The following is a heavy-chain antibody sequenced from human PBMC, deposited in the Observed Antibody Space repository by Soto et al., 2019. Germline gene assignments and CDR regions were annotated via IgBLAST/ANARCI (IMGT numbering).Heavy chain of an antibody. CDR3: AKTNKGPSSGPYYLDY. V-gene: IGHV4-39*01. CDR2: IYYSGST. J-gene: IGHJ4*02. Sequence: SETLSLTCTVSGGSISSSSYYWGWIRQPPGKGLEWIGSIYYSGSTYYNPSLKSRVTITVDTSKNQFSLKLSSVTAADTAVYYCAKTNKGPSSGPYYLDYWGQGTLVTVSS. CDR1: GGSISSSSYY.